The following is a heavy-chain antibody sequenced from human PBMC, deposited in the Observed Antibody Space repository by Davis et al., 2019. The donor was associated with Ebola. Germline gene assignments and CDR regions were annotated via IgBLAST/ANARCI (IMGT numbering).Heavy chain of an antibody. D-gene: IGHD2-2*01. V-gene: IGHV1-24*01. CDR1: GNTLRKLS. CDR2: FNPEDSET. CDR3: VTSRWFDP. J-gene: IGHJ5*02. Sequence: SVPVPRMVSGNTLRKLSIYWLRHAPAVGLERLGGFNPEDSETIYAQKFQGRVTVTEDTSTETAYMELTSLKFEDTAIYYWVTSRWFDPWGQGTLVTVSS.